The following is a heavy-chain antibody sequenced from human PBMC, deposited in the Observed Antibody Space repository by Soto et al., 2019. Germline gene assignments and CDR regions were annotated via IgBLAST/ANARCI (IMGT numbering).Heavy chain of an antibody. Sequence: QVQLVQSGTEVKKPGSSVKVSCKASGDTFTSYTINWVRQVPGQGLEWMGRIIPLLGVANNAQNFQGRVTITADTSTSTAYMELRSRQSEDTAVYYCARVQHGSGSYFDAWGQGTLVTVSS. CDR2: IIPLLGVA. CDR3: ARVQHGSGSYFDA. V-gene: IGHV1-69*02. D-gene: IGHD3-10*01. J-gene: IGHJ4*02. CDR1: GDTFTSYT.